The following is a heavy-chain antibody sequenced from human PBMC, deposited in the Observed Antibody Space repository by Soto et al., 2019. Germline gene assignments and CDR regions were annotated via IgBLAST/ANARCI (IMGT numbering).Heavy chain of an antibody. D-gene: IGHD4-17*01. CDR3: ARVPEGDYPLDYYYGMDV. CDR1: GYTFTSYD. V-gene: IGHV1-3*01. J-gene: IGHJ6*02. CDR2: INAGNGNT. Sequence: ASVKVSCKASGYTFTSYDINWVRQATGQRLEWMGWINAGNGNTKYSQKFQGRVTITRDTSASTAYMELSSLRSEDTAVYYCARVPEGDYPLDYYYGMDVWGQGTTVTVSS.